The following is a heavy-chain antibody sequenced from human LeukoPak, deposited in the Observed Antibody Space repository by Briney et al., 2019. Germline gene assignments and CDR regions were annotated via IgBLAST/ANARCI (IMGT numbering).Heavy chain of an antibody. CDR2: ISYDGSNK. CDR3: ARDSGFSGTQRGEY. CDR1: GFTFNNYG. V-gene: IGHV3-30*03. J-gene: IGHJ4*02. D-gene: IGHD3/OR15-3a*01. Sequence: GGSLRLSCAASGFTFNNYGMHWVRQAPGKGLEWVAVISYDGSNKYYADSVKGRFTISRDNSKNTLYLQMNSLRAEDTAFYYCARDSGFSGTQRGEYWGQGTLVTVSS.